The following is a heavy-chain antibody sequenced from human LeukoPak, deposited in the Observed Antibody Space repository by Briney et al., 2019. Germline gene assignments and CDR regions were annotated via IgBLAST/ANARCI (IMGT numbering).Heavy chain of an antibody. Sequence: GGSLRLSCAASGFTFSSYWMSWVRQVPGKGLEWVSDINWNGGNTNYAGSVKGRFTISRDNDKNSLYLQMDTLRAEDTALYHCARSKGGDGDYIWKAFDLWGQGTLVTVSS. CDR1: GFTFSSYW. CDR3: ARSKGGDGDYIWKAFDL. J-gene: IGHJ3*01. V-gene: IGHV3-20*01. D-gene: IGHD4-17*01. CDR2: INWNGGNT.